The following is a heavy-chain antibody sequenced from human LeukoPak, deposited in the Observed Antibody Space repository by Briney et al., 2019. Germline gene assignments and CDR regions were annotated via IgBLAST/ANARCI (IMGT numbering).Heavy chain of an antibody. V-gene: IGHV3-48*02. CDR2: ITTSSTTK. CDR1: GFAFNTYS. J-gene: IGHJ5*02. Sequence: PGGSLRLSCAASGFAFNTYSMNWVRQAPGKGLQWVSSITTSSTTKYYADSVKGRFTISRDNAKNSLYLQMDSLRDEDTAVYYCVRGGGGFRGYAWFDPWGQGTLVTVSS. CDR3: VRGGGGFRGYAWFDP. D-gene: IGHD6-25*01.